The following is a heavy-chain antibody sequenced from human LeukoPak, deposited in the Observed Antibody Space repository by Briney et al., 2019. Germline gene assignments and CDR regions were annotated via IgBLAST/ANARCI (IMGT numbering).Heavy chain of an antibody. CDR2: IHPEGNEK. Sequence: GSLRLSCAASGFTFRNFWMSWGRQAPGRGLEWVANIHPEGNEKYHVESVKGRFTISRDNAKSSLFLQMNSLRAEDTAVYYCARGDAFSGDHWGQGTLVTVSS. V-gene: IGHV3-7*04. J-gene: IGHJ4*02. CDR1: GFTFRNFW. CDR3: ARGDAFSGDH.